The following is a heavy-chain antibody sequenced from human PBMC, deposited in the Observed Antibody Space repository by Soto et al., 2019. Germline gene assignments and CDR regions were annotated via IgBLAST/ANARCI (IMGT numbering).Heavy chain of an antibody. Sequence: ASVKVSCKASGYTFTSYAMHWVRQAPGQRLEWMGWINAGNGNTKYSQKFQGRVTITRDTSASTAYMELSSLRSEDTAVYYCARRSGYYYYFDYWGQGTLVTVSS. CDR3: ARRSGYYYYFDY. D-gene: IGHD3-22*01. CDR1: GYTFTSYA. CDR2: INAGNGNT. V-gene: IGHV1-3*01. J-gene: IGHJ4*02.